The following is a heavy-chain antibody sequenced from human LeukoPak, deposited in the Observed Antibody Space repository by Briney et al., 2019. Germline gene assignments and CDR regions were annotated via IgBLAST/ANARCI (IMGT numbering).Heavy chain of an antibody. D-gene: IGHD6-6*01. CDR2: IIPKFGAA. Sequence: ASVKVSCKASGATFSTYAISWVRQAPGQGLEWMGGIIPKFGAANYAQKFQGRVTITTDESTSTAYMELNSLTSEDTAVYYCATQVAARTYYFDYWGQGTLVTVSS. J-gene: IGHJ4*02. CDR3: ATQVAARTYYFDY. CDR1: GATFSTYA. V-gene: IGHV1-69*05.